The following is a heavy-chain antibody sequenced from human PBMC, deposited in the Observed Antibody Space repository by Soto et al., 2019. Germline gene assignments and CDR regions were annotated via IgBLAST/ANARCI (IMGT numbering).Heavy chain of an antibody. Sequence: QGTLKESGPTLVKSTQPRTLTCSFSLFSLSTSGVGVGWSRQPPGTSLEWLAHIYWTGDEHYMPSLKSRLSITKDTSKNQVVLTITNMDAVDTATDFGAGRLAARTGYAFDIWGQGTMVTVSS. J-gene: IGHJ3*02. CDR2: IYWTGDE. CDR1: LFSLSTSGVG. V-gene: IGHV2-5*01. CDR3: AGRLAARTGYAFDI. D-gene: IGHD6-6*01.